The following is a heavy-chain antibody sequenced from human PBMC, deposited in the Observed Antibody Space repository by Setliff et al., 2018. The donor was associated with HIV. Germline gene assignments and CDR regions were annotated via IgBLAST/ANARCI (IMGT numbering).Heavy chain of an antibody. CDR1: GYTFTGYY. J-gene: IGHJ6*02. D-gene: IGHD3-3*01. Sequence: GASVKVSCKASGYTFTGYYMHWVRQAPGQGLEWMGWINPHSGDTNYAQKFQDRVTMTRDTSVNIAYMQLSRLRSDDTASYYCARAPTLFGVEYYYYFGMDVWCQGSTVTVSS. CDR3: ARAPTLFGVEYYYYFGMDV. V-gene: IGHV1-2*02. CDR2: INPHSGDT.